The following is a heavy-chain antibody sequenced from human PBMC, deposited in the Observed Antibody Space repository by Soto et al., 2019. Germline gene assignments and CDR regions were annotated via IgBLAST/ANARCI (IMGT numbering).Heavy chain of an antibody. CDR1: GFTFSSYS. CDR3: AREENSGYRLGLDY. CDR2: ISSSSSYI. Sequence: EVQLVESGGGLVKPGGSLRLSCAASGFTFSSYSMNWVRQAPGKGLEWVSSISSSSSYIYYADSVKGRVTISRDNAKNSLYLQMNSLRAEDTAVYYCAREENSGYRLGLDYWGQGTLVTVSS. J-gene: IGHJ4*02. V-gene: IGHV3-21*01. D-gene: IGHD5-12*01.